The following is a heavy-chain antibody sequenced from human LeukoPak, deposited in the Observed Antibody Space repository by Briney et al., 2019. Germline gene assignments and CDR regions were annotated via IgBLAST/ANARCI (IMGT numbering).Heavy chain of an antibody. Sequence: PSETLSLTCTVSGGSISSYYWSWVRQPPGKGLEWIGEIYHLGNTNYNPSLKRRVTISVDKSKNQFSLKVYSVTAADTAMYYCVRDILGRGYWGQGTLVAVSS. CDR1: GGSISSYY. J-gene: IGHJ4*02. CDR2: IYHLGNT. V-gene: IGHV4-4*02. CDR3: VRDILGRGY. D-gene: IGHD3-10*01.